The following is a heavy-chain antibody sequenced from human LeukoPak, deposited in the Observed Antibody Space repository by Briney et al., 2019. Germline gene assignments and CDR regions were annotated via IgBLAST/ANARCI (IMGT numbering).Heavy chain of an antibody. V-gene: IGHV4-59*01. J-gene: IGHJ4*02. CDR1: GGSISSYY. CDR3: ARVSVSGYGYYYFDY. Sequence: SETLSLTCTVSGGSISSYYWSWIRQPPGKGLEWIGYMYYSRSTKYNPSLKSRVTMSVDTSQNQFSLKLSSVTAADTAVYHCARVSVSGYGYYYFDYWGQGTLVTVSS. D-gene: IGHD5-12*01. CDR2: MYYSRST.